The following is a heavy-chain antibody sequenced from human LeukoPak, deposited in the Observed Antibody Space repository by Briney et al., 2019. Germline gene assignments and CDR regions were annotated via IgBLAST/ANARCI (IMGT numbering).Heavy chain of an antibody. CDR3: ARPPSAATDYYYYYYGMDV. D-gene: IGHD6-13*01. J-gene: IGHJ6*02. CDR1: GYTFTRYG. CDR2: MNPNSGNT. Sequence: GASVKVSCKASGYTFTRYGINWVRQATGQGLEWMGWMNPNSGNTGYAQKFQGRVTMTRNTSISTAYMELSSLRSEDTAVYYCARPPSAATDYYYYYYGMDVWGQGTTVTVSS. V-gene: IGHV1-8*02.